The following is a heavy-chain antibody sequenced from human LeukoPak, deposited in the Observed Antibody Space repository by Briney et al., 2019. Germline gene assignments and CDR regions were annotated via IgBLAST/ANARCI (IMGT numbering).Heavy chain of an antibody. Sequence: ASVKVSCKASGYTFTGYYTHWVRQAPGQGLEWMGWINPNSGGTNYAQKFQGRVTMTRDTSISTAYMELSRLRSDDTAVYYCAREVDGYSSSWYVGYYYMDVWGKGTTVTISS. CDR2: INPNSGGT. D-gene: IGHD6-13*01. V-gene: IGHV1-2*02. CDR1: GYTFTGYY. J-gene: IGHJ6*03. CDR3: AREVDGYSSSWYVGYYYMDV.